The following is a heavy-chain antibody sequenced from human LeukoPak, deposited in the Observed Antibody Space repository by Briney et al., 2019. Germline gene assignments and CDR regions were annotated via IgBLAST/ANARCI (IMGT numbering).Heavy chain of an antibody. V-gene: IGHV3-23*01. D-gene: IGHD4-17*01. CDR2: ISGSGGST. J-gene: IGHJ4*02. CDR1: GFTFSSYA. CDR3: ARATDGDYVPY. Sequence: GGSLRLSCAASGFTFSSYAMSWVRQAPGKGLEWVSAISGSGGSTYYADSVKGRFSISRDNSKNTLYLQMNSLRAEDTAVYYCARATDGDYVPYWGQGTLVTVSS.